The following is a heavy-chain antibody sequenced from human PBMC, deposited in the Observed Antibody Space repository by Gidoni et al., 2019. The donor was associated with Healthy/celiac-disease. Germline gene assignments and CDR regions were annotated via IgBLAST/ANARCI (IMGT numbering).Heavy chain of an antibody. D-gene: IGHD3-3*01. Sequence: QVQLQESGPGLVKPSGTLALTGAVSGGPISSSNWWSWVRQPPGKGLEWIGEIYHSGSTNYNPSLKSRVTISVDKSKNQFSLKLSSVTAADTAVYYCARVYYDFWSGQSSGWFDPWGQGTLVTVSS. J-gene: IGHJ5*02. CDR3: ARVYYDFWSGQSSGWFDP. CDR1: GGPISSSNW. CDR2: IYHSGST. V-gene: IGHV4-4*02.